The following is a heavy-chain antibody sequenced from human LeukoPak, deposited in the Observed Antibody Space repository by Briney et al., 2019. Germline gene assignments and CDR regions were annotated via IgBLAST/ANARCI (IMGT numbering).Heavy chain of an antibody. CDR1: GGSVSSGSYY. D-gene: IGHD1-26*01. CDR3: ARLAFGSYYWGGGDIDY. CDR2: IYYSGST. J-gene: IGHJ4*02. Sequence: SETLSLTCTVSGGSVSSGSYYWGWIRQPPGKGLEWIGSIYYSGSTYYNPSLKSRVTISVDTSKNQFSLKLSSVTAADTAVYYCARLAFGSYYWGGGDIDYWGQGTLVTVSS. V-gene: IGHV4-39*01.